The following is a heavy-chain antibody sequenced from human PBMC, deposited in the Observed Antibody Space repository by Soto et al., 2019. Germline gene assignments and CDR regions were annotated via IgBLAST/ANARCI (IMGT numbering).Heavy chain of an antibody. Sequence: EVQLLESGGDLVQPGGSLRLSCAASGFTFSSYAMNWVRQAPGRGLEWVAYISRTSSTIYYAGSVRGRFTISRDNAKNSLYLQMNSLRDEDTAVYYCARGPPLGHYFDYWGQGTLVTVFS. J-gene: IGHJ4*02. CDR3: ARGPPLGHYFDY. V-gene: IGHV3-48*02. CDR2: ISRTSSTI. CDR1: GFTFSSYA.